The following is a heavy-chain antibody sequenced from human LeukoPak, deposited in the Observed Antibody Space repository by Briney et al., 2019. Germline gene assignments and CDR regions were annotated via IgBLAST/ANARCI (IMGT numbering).Heavy chain of an antibody. D-gene: IGHD3-16*02. Sequence: ASVKVSCKASGGTFSSYAISWVRQAPGQGLEWMGGIIPIFGTANYAQKFQGRVTITADESTSTAYMELSSLRSEDTAVYYCARSGDDYVWGSYRYYYWGQGTLVTVSS. CDR3: ARSGDDYVWGSYRYYY. CDR1: GGTFSSYA. V-gene: IGHV1-69*13. J-gene: IGHJ4*02. CDR2: IIPIFGTA.